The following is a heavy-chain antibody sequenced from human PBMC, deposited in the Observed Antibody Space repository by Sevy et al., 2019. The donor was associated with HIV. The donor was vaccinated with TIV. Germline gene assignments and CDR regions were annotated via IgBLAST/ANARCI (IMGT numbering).Heavy chain of an antibody. CDR2: ISYDGSNK. Sequence: GGSLRLSCAASGFTCSSYAMHWVRQAPGKGLEWVAVISYDGSNKYYADSVKGRFTISRENSKNTLYLQMNSLRAEDTAVYYYARDFAAAGTYYFDYWGQGTLVTVSS. D-gene: IGHD6-13*01. CDR1: GFTCSSYA. CDR3: ARDFAAAGTYYFDY. J-gene: IGHJ4*02. V-gene: IGHV3-30-3*01.